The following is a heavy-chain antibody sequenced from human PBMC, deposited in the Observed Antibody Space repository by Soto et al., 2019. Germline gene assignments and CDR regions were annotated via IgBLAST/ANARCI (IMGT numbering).Heavy chain of an antibody. D-gene: IGHD5-18*01. CDR2: IIPILGTA. V-gene: IGHV1-69*01. J-gene: IGHJ6*02. Sequence: QVQLVQSGAEVKKPGSSVKVSCKASGGTFSSYAISWVRQAPGQGLEWMGGIIPILGTANYAQKFQGRVTITADESTSTAYMELSSLRSEDTAVYYCARPLGYSYGYNYYYGMDVWGQGTTVTVSS. CDR1: GGTFSSYA. CDR3: ARPLGYSYGYNYYYGMDV.